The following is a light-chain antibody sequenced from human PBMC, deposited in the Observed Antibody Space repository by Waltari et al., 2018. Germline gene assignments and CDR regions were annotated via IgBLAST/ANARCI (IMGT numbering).Light chain of an antibody. CDR2: AAS. Sequence: DIQMTQSPSSLSASVGDRVTITSRASQSISSYLNWYQQKPGKAPKLLIYAASSLQSGVPSRFSGSGSGTDLTLTISSLQPEDFATYYCQQSYSTLALTFGGGTKVEIK. J-gene: IGKJ4*01. CDR1: QSISSY. V-gene: IGKV1-39*01. CDR3: QQSYSTLALT.